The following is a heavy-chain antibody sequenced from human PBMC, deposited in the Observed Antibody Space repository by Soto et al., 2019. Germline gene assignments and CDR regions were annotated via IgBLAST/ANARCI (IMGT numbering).Heavy chain of an antibody. CDR3: AKSSVWYPYFDS. D-gene: IGHD6-13*01. Sequence: GGSLRLSCAASEFSFDDYAMSWVRQAPGKGLEWVSSITYTGVSTYYADSVKGRFTISRDNSRDTLFLQMNSLRAEDTAIYYCAKSSVWYPYFDSWGQGTLVTVSS. CDR1: EFSFDDYA. CDR2: ITYTGVST. J-gene: IGHJ4*02. V-gene: IGHV3-23*01.